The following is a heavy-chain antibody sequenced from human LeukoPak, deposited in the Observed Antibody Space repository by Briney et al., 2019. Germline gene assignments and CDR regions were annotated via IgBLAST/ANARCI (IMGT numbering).Heavy chain of an antibody. CDR3: ATREPYYYYGMDV. V-gene: IGHV3-66*02. Sequence: GGSLRLSCAASGFTFSSNYMSWVGQAPGKGLEGVSVIYSGGSTYYADSVKGRFTISRDNSKNTLYLQMNSLRAEDTAVYYCATREPYYYYGMDVWGQGTTVTVSS. CDR1: GFTFSSNY. J-gene: IGHJ6*02. CDR2: IYSGGST.